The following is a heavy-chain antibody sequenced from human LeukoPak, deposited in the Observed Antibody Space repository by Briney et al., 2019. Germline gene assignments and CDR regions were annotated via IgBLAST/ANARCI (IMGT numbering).Heavy chain of an antibody. CDR1: GFTFSSYW. CDR2: INSDGSST. V-gene: IGHV3-74*01. CDR3: ARDIGYDSSGYYLGAFDI. J-gene: IGHJ3*02. Sequence: GGSLRLSCAASGFTFSSYWMHWVRQAPGKGLVWVSRINSDGSSTSYADSVKGRLTISRDNAKNTLYLQMNSLRAEDTAVYYCARDIGYDSSGYYLGAFDIWGQGTMVTVSS. D-gene: IGHD3-22*01.